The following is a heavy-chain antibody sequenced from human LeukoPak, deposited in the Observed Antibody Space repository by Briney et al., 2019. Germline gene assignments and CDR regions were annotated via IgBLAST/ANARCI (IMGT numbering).Heavy chain of an antibody. D-gene: IGHD4-17*01. Sequence: SETLSLTCTVSNGSISFYYWSWVRQPAGKGVEWIGRISASGSTNYNPSLKSRVTMSVDTSKNQFSLKLSSVTAADTAVYYCAREITVTRPFDYWGQGTLVTVSS. CDR3: AREITVTRPFDY. CDR1: NGSISFYY. CDR2: ISASGST. V-gene: IGHV4-4*07. J-gene: IGHJ4*02.